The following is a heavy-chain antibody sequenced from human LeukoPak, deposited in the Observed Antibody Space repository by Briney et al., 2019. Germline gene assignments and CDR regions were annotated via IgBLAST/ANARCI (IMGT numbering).Heavy chain of an antibody. CDR1: GGSISSSNW. CDR2: IYHSGST. Sequence: SETLSLTCAVSGGSISSSNWWSWVRQPPGKGLEWIGEIYHSGSTNYNPSLKSRVTISVDKSKNQFSLKLSSVTAADTAVYYCASSSLPKLSGLVYSDYWGQGTLVTVSS. CDR3: ASSSLPKLSGLVYSDY. J-gene: IGHJ4*02. D-gene: IGHD2-2*01. V-gene: IGHV4-4*02.